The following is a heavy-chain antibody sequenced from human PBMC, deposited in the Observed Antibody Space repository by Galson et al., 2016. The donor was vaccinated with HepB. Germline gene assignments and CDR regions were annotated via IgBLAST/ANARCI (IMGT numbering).Heavy chain of an antibody. V-gene: IGHV4-4*02. J-gene: IGHJ4*02. CDR3: ARMTVLGLDY. Sequence: SETLSLTCAVSGVSINTNNWFHWVRQPPGKELEWIGEIYNNGSTNYNPSLKSRVTMSVDTSKNQFSLKLSSVTAADTAVYFCARMTVLGLDYWGQGTLVTVSS. CDR2: IYNNGST. CDR1: GVSINTNNW. D-gene: IGHD2-21*02.